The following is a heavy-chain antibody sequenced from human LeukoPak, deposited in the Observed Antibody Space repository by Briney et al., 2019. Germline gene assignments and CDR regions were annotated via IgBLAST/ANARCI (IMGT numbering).Heavy chain of an antibody. V-gene: IGHV3-23*03. D-gene: IGHD5-12*01. CDR3: AKDRIPDSGYDIDY. J-gene: IGHJ4*02. CDR1: GFTFSGYG. Sequence: TGGSLRLSCAASGFTFSGYGMYWVRQAPGKGLEWVAGIYGGGGVIKYADSVKGRFTISRDNSENILYLQMDSLRVEDTAMYYCAKDRIPDSGYDIDYWGQGTLVTVSS. CDR2: IYGGGGVI.